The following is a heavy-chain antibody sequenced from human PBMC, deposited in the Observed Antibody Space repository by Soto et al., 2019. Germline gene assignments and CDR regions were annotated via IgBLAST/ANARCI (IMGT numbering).Heavy chain of an antibody. J-gene: IGHJ4*02. CDR1: GYSFNNYG. CDR3: VRANPGNIVVVEADGDY. Sequence: WASVKVSCRASGYSFNNYGSSWVRQAPGQGLEWMGWISAYNGDTKVAQKFQGRVTMTTDTTTSTAYMELRSLTSDDTALYYCVRANPGNIVVVEADGDYLGQGSLVPVSP. CDR2: ISAYNGDT. V-gene: IGHV1-18*01. D-gene: IGHD2-15*01.